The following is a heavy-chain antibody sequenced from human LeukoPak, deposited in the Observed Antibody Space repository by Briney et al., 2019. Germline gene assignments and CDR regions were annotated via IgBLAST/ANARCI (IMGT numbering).Heavy chain of an antibody. D-gene: IGHD5-12*01. CDR1: GFTFSSYG. Sequence: GRSLRLSCAASGFTFSSYGMHWVRQAPGKGLEWVAVISYDGSNKYYADSVKGRFTISRDNSKNTLYLQMNSLRAEDTAVYYCARETWLRFLDYWGQGTLVTVSS. J-gene: IGHJ4*02. CDR3: ARETWLRFLDY. V-gene: IGHV3-30*03. CDR2: ISYDGSNK.